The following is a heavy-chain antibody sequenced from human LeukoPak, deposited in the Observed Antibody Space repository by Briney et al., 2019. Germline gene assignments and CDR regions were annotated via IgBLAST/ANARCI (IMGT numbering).Heavy chain of an antibody. D-gene: IGHD2-15*01. V-gene: IGHV3-53*01. Sequence: PGGSLRLSCAASGFTVSTNYMSWVRQAPGKGLEWVSVIYSGDSTYYADSVKGRFTISRDNSKNTLHLQMNSLRAEDTAVYYCARGSGGHGGGPAFDYWGQGTLVTVSP. CDR3: ARGSGGHGGGPAFDY. J-gene: IGHJ4*02. CDR1: GFTVSTNY. CDR2: IYSGDST.